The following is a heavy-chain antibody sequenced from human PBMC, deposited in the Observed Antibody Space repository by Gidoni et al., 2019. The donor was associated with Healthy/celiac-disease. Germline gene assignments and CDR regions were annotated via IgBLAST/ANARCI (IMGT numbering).Heavy chain of an antibody. D-gene: IGHD3-16*01. CDR2: IYTRGST. J-gene: IGHJ4*02. CDR3: ARVGQLDGGIDY. Sequence: QVQLQESGPGLVKPSQTLSLTCTVTGGSISSGSYYWSGIRQPAGKGLEWLGRIYTRGSTKYNPSLKSRVTISADTSKNQFSLRLSSVTAADTAVYYCARVGQLDGGIDYWGQGTLVTVSS. CDR1: GGSISSGSYY. V-gene: IGHV4-61*02.